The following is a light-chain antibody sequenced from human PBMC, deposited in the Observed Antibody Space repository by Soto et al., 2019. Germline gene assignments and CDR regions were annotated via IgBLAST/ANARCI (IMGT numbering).Light chain of an antibody. CDR1: QSVSSF. Sequence: EIVLTQSPATLSLSPGERATLSCRASQSVSSFLAWYQQKPGQAPRLLIYDSSNRATGIPARFSGSGSWTDFTLTINSLEPEDFAVYYCQQRSNWPPLTFGGGTKVEIK. V-gene: IGKV3-11*01. CDR3: QQRSNWPPLT. CDR2: DSS. J-gene: IGKJ4*01.